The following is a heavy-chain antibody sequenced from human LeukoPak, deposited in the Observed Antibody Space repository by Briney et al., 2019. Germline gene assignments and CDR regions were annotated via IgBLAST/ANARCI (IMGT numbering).Heavy chain of an antibody. J-gene: IGHJ4*02. D-gene: IGHD3-10*01. CDR2: ISYDGTNE. CDR1: GFTFRTYA. Sequence: PGGSLRLSCADSGFTFRTYAMHWVRQAPGRGLECVAVISYDGTNEYNAESVKGRFTISRDSSKNTLYLEMVSLRAEDTALYYCARGNGPGSWLIDYWGQGTLVTVSS. CDR3: ARGNGPGSWLIDY. V-gene: IGHV3-30-3*01.